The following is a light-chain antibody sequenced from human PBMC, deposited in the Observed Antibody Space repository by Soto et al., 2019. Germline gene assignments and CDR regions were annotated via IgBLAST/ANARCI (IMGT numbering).Light chain of an antibody. CDR1: QSVSSY. J-gene: IGKJ4*01. V-gene: IGKV3-11*01. Sequence: EIVLTQSPATLSLSPGERATLSCRASQSVSSYLAWYQQKPGQAHRLLIYDASNRATGIPARFSGSGSGTDFTLTISSLEPEEFAFYCCQQRSNRPPRLTFGGGTKVEIK. CDR2: DAS. CDR3: QQRSNRPPRLT.